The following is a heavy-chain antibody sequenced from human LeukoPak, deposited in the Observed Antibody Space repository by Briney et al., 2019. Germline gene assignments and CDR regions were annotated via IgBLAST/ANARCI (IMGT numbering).Heavy chain of an antibody. CDR3: ARMGIAGTYDAFDI. D-gene: IGHD6-13*01. J-gene: IGHJ3*02. V-gene: IGHV3-23*01. CDR1: GFTFTSYA. Sequence: GGSLRLSCAASGFTFTSYAMSWVRQAPGKGLEWVSVISGSGGSTYYADSVKGRFTISRDNSMNTLYLQMNSLRAEDTAVYYCARMGIAGTYDAFDIRGQGTMVTVSS. CDR2: ISGSGGST.